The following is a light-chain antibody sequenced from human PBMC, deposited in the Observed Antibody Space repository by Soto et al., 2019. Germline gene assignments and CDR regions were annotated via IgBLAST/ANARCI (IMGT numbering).Light chain of an antibody. CDR2: AVS. CDR1: SSDVGGYNY. Sequence: QSALTQPASVSGAPGQSITISCTGTSSDVGGYNYVSWYQQHPGTAPKLMIYAVSNRPSGVSNRFSGSKSGTTASLAISGLQAEDEADYYCSSYTSSSTLYVFGTGTKLTVL. V-gene: IGLV2-14*01. J-gene: IGLJ1*01. CDR3: SSYTSSSTLYV.